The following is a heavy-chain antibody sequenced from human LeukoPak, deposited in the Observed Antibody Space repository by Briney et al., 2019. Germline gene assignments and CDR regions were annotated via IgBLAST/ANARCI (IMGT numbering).Heavy chain of an antibody. CDR2: ISHSGST. CDR3: ATGGLLLWFGESDYYGTDV. CDR1: GGSFSGYY. V-gene: IGHV4-34*01. Sequence: KSSETLSLTCAVYGGSFSGYYWSWIRQPPGKGLEWIGEISHSGSTNYNPSLKSRVTISVDTSKNQFSLKLSSVTAADTAVYYCATGGLLLWFGESDYYGTDVWGKGTPVTVSS. J-gene: IGHJ6*04. D-gene: IGHD3-10*01.